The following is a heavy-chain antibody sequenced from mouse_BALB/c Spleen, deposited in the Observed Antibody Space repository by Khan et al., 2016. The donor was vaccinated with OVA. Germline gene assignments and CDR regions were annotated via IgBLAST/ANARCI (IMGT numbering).Heavy chain of an antibody. CDR1: GFSLTGYG. Sequence: QVQLKESGPGLVAPSQSLSITCTVSGFSLTGYGVNWVRQPPGKGLEWLGMIWGDGSTDYNSALQSRLSISKDNSKSQVFLKMNSLQTDDKARDYCARADEGNYREDMDYWGQGTSVTVSS. V-gene: IGHV2-6-7*01. J-gene: IGHJ4*01. CDR2: IWGDGST. D-gene: IGHD2-1*01. CDR3: ARADEGNYREDMDY.